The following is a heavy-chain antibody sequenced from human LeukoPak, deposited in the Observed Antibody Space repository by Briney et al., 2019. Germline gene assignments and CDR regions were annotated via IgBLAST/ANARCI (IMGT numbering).Heavy chain of an antibody. J-gene: IGHJ4*02. D-gene: IGHD6-19*01. V-gene: IGHV1-3*01. Sequence: ASVKVSCKASGYTFTSYAMQWVRQAPGQRLEWMGWINAGNGNTKYSQKFQGRVTITRDTSASTAYMELSSLRSEDTAVYYCARAVAGRSYFDYWGRGTLVTVSS. CDR2: INAGNGNT. CDR1: GYTFTSYA. CDR3: ARAVAGRSYFDY.